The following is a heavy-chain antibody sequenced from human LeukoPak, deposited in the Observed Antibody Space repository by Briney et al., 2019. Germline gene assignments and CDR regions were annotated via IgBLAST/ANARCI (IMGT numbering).Heavy chain of an antibody. J-gene: IGHJ4*02. CDR1: GFTFSDFY. Sequence: GGSLRLSCAASGFTFSDFYMSWVRQAPGKGLEWVANINKDGSEEKYVDSVKGRFTISRDNAKNSLYLQMSSLRADDTAVYYCARWPHCQDFWGRGARVTVSS. V-gene: IGHV3-7*03. CDR2: INKDGSEE. CDR3: ARWPHCQDF.